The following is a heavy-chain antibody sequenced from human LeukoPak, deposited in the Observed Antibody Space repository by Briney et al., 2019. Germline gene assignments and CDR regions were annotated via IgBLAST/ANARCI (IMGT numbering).Heavy chain of an antibody. J-gene: IGHJ1*01. D-gene: IGHD3-9*01. Sequence: PSETLSLTYTVSGGSISSGSYYWSWIRQPAGKGLEWIGRIYTSGSTNYNPSLKSRVTISVDTSKNQFSLKLSSVTAADTAVYYCASAPIGYYDILTGYPIGAEYFQHWGQGTLVTVSS. CDR3: ASAPIGYYDILTGYPIGAEYFQH. CDR2: IYTSGST. V-gene: IGHV4-61*02. CDR1: GGSISSGSYY.